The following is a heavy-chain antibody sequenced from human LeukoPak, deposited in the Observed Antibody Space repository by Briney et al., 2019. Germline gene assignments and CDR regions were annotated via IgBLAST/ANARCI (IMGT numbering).Heavy chain of an antibody. CDR1: GFTFSIHW. D-gene: IGHD1-14*01. Sequence: SLRLSCAVSGFTFSIHWINWVRHAPGGGLEWVAHINKDGSERYYVASVKGRFTIYRDNAKNSPYLRMDSRPAEDTAVYYCARDSYRALEYWGQGNLVTVSS. J-gene: IGHJ4*02. CDR2: INKDGSER. CDR3: ARDSYRALEY. V-gene: IGHV3-7*01.